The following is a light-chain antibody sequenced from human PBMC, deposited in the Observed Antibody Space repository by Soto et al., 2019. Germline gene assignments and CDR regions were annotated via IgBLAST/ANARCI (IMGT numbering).Light chain of an antibody. Sequence: EIVLTQSPATLSLSPGERATLAGRASQSVSSHLAWYQQKPGQAPRLLVYEASNKATGVPARFSGSGSGTDFTLTISSLEPEDFAVYYCQQRSNWPPSITFGQGTRLEI. CDR1: QSVSSH. CDR2: EAS. J-gene: IGKJ5*01. CDR3: QQRSNWPPSIT. V-gene: IGKV3-11*01.